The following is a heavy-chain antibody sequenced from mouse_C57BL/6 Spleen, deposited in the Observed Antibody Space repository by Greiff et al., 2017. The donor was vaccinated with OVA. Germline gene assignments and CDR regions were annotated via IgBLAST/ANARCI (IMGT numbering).Heavy chain of an antibody. J-gene: IGHJ3*01. CDR2: ILPGSGST. CDR1: GYPFTGYW. D-gene: IGHD1-1*01. Sequence: QVQLQQSGAELMKPGASVKLSCKATGYPFTGYWIEWVKQRPGHGLEWIGAILPGSGSTNYNEKFKGKATFTADTSSNTAYMQLSSLTTEDSAIYYCARGGGYYGSSAWFAYWGQGTLVTVSA. V-gene: IGHV1-9*01. CDR3: ARGGGYYGSSAWFAY.